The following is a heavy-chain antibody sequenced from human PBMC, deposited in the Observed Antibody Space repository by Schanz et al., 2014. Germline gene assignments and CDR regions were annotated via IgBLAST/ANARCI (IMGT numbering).Heavy chain of an antibody. Sequence: EVQLVESGGGLVQPGGSLRLSCGGSGFTFSKYWMSWVRQAPGKGLEWVANIKQDGSEKYYVDAVKGRFTISRDNAKNSMYLHMKSLRGEDTAVYYWARPRFDYGEVDYWGQGTLVTVSS. D-gene: IGHD4-17*01. CDR3: ARPRFDYGEVDY. V-gene: IGHV3-7*02. J-gene: IGHJ4*02. CDR2: IKQDGSEK. CDR1: GFTFSKYW.